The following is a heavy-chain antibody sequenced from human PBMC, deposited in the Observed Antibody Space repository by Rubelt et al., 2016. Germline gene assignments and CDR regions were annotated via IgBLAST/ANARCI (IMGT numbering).Heavy chain of an antibody. D-gene: IGHD3-22*01. CDR1: GGSFSGYY. CDR3: ARGRPKTYYYDSSGLNYFDY. J-gene: IGHJ4*02. V-gene: IGHV4-34*01. CDR2: INHSGST. Sequence: QVQLQQWGAGLLKPSETLSLTCAVYGGSFSGYYWSWIRQPPGKGLEWIGEINHSGSTNYNPSLKCRVTISVDTSKDQFSLKLSSVTAADTAVYYCARGRPKTYYYDSSGLNYFDYWGQGTLVTVSS.